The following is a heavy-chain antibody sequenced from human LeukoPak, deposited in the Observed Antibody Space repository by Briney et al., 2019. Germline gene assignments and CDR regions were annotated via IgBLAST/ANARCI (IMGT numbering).Heavy chain of an antibody. CDR3: ARGDGGVVVFTHGLGY. CDR1: GYTFTSYD. Sequence: ASVKVSCKASGYTFTSYDIKWVRQATGQGLEWMGWMNPNSGSTGYAQKFQGRVTMTRDTSISTAYMELSSLRSDDTAVYFCARGDGGVVVFTHGLGYWGQGTLITVSS. J-gene: IGHJ4*02. D-gene: IGHD3-22*01. CDR2: MNPNSGST. V-gene: IGHV1-8*01.